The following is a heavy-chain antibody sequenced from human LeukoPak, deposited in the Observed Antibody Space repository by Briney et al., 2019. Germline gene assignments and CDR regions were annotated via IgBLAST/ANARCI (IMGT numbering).Heavy chain of an antibody. CDR2: VNTDTGNP. Sequence: GASVKVSCKASGYTFTTYSMNWVRQAPGQGLEWMGWVNTDTGNPTYAQGFTGRFVFSLDTSVSTSYLQISSLKAEDTAVYYCARGYCSGGSCHTLDCWGQGTLVTVSS. J-gene: IGHJ4*02. V-gene: IGHV7-4-1*02. D-gene: IGHD2-15*01. CDR3: ARGYCSGGSCHTLDC. CDR1: GYTFTTYS.